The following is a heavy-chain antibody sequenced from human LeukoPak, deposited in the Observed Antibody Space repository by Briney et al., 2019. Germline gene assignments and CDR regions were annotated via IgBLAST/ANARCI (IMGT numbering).Heavy chain of an antibody. CDR2: INHSGST. J-gene: IGHJ6*02. CDR1: GGSFSGYY. CDR3: ARDRVVMVRGVPIYYYYGMDV. Sequence: SETLSLTCAVYGGSFSGYYWSWIRQPPGKGLEWIGEINHSGSTNYNPSLKSRVTISVDTSKNQFSLKLSSVTAADTAVYYCARDRVVMVRGVPIYYYYGMDVWGQGTTVTVSS. D-gene: IGHD3-10*01. V-gene: IGHV4-34*01.